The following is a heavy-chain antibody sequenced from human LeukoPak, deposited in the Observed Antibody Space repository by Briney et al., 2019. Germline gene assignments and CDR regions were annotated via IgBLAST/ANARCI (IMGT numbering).Heavy chain of an antibody. CDR1: GFTLNNYA. D-gene: IGHD4-23*01. CDR3: AKTNYGGNPGFDP. V-gene: IGHV3-23*03. Sequence: GGSLRLSCAASGFTLNNYAMSWVRQAPGKGLEWVSVMAGDGRSTYYADSVKGRFTISRDSSKNTLYLQMNSLRAEDTAVYYCAKTNYGGNPGFDPWGQGTLVTVSS. J-gene: IGHJ5*02. CDR2: MAGDGRST.